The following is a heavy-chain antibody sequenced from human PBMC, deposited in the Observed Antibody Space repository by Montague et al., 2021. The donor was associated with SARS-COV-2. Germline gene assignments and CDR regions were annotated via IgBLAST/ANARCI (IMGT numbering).Heavy chain of an antibody. CDR2: INQSGST. CDR3: ARVAGGYYHDSSAYFDY. CDR1: GGSFSGYY. D-gene: IGHD3-22*01. Sequence: SETLSLTCAVYGGSFSGYYWSWIRQPPGKGLEWIGEINQSGSTNYNPSLKSRVTLSVDTSKKRFSLKLSSLTAADTAVYYCARVAGGYYHDSSAYFDYWGQGSPVTVSS. V-gene: IGHV4-34*01. J-gene: IGHJ4*02.